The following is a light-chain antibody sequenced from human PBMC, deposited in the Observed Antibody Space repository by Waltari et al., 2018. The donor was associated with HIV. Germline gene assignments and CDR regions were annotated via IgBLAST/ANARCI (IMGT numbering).Light chain of an antibody. CDR1: SSDVGGYNY. CDR2: EVS. V-gene: IGLV2-14*01. CDR3: SSYTSSSVV. Sequence: QSALTQPASVSGSPGQSITISCTGTSSDVGGYNYVSWYQQHPGKAPKLMIYEVSNRPSGVSNRFSCSNSGNTASLTIAGLQAEDAADYYCSSYTSSSVVFGGGTKLTVL. J-gene: IGLJ2*01.